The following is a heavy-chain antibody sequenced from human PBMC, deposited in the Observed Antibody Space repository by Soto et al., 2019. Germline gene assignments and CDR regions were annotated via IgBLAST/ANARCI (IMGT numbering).Heavy chain of an antibody. D-gene: IGHD3-22*01. V-gene: IGHV3-30-3*01. CDR3: ASVRADYYDSSGPLGY. CDR1: GFTFGSYA. CDR2: ISYDGSNK. J-gene: IGHJ4*02. Sequence: QVQLVESGGGVVQPGRSLRLSCAASGFTFGSYAMHWVRQAPGKGLEWVAVISYDGSNKYYADSVKGRFTISRDNSNNPLYLQMNSLRAEDTAVYYCASVRADYYDSSGPLGYWGQGTLLTVSS.